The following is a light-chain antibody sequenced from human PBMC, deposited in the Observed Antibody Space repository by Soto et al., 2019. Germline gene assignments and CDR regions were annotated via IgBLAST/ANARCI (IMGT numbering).Light chain of an antibody. CDR2: GVS. J-gene: IGKJ1*01. V-gene: IGKV3D-20*02. Sequence: ELVLTQSPGTLSLSPGESATLSCRASQPVSSNFLAWYQQKPGQAPRLLIYGVSSRASGIPDRFFGSGSGTDFTLTISSLEPEDFAVYYCQQRSNWAWTFGQGTKVDI. CDR3: QQRSNWAWT. CDR1: QPVSSNF.